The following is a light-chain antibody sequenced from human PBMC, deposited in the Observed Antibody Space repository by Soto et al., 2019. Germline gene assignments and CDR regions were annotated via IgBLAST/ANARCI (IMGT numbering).Light chain of an antibody. V-gene: IGKV3-20*01. CDR2: GAS. CDR3: HQFGYSPRT. Sequence: EIVLTQSPGTLSLSPGERATLSCGASQSVSSSYLAWYQQKPGQAPRLLIYGASSRATGIPDRFSGSGSGTDFTLAIRRLEPEDFAVYYCHQFGYSPRTFGQGTKVDIK. CDR1: QSVSSSY. J-gene: IGKJ1*01.